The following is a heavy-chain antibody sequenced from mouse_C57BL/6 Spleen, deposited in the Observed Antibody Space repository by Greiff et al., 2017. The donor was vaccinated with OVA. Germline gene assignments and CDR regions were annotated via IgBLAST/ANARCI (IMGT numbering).Heavy chain of an antibody. CDR1: GYTFTSYW. V-gene: IGHV1-61*01. CDR3: AVGGYDEAWFAY. J-gene: IGHJ3*01. CDR2: IYPSDSET. D-gene: IGHD2-2*01. Sequence: QVQLQQPGAELVRPGSSVKLSCKASGYTFTSYWMDWVKQRPGQGLEWIGNIYPSDSETHYNQKFKDKATLTVDKPSSTAYMQLSSLTSEDAAVYYCAVGGYDEAWFAYWGKGTLVTVSA.